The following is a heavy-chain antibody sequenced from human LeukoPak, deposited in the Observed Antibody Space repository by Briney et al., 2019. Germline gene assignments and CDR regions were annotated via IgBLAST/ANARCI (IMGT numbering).Heavy chain of an antibody. CDR3: ARSLVFGVVIFMSS. CDR2: ISSRSATI. CDR1: GFTFSSYS. D-gene: IGHD3-3*01. Sequence: GGSLRLSCAASGFTFSSYSMNWVRQAPGKGLEWFSYISSRSATIYYADSVKCRFTIARDNAKNSLYLQMNSLRAEDTAVYYFARSLVFGVVIFMSSWGQGTLVTVPS. J-gene: IGHJ5*02. V-gene: IGHV3-48*01.